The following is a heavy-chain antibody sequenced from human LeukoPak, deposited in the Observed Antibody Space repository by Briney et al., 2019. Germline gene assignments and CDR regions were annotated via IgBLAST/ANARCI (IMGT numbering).Heavy chain of an antibody. CDR2: IWYDGSNK. D-gene: IGHD4-17*01. Sequence: GGSLRLSCAASGFTFSSYGMPWVRQAPGKGLEWVAVIWYDGSNKYYADSVKGRFTISRDNSKNTLYLQMNSLRTEDTAVYYCARDTGYFDYWGQGTLVTVSS. J-gene: IGHJ4*02. CDR1: GFTFSSYG. CDR3: ARDTGYFDY. V-gene: IGHV3-33*01.